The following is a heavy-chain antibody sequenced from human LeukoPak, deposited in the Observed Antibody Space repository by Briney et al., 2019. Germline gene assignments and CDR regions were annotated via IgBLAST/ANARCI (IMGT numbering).Heavy chain of an antibody. CDR1: GGSISSGSYY. Sequence: SQTLSLTCTVSGGSISSGSYYWSWIRQPAGKGLEWIGRIYTSGSTNYNPSLRSRVTISVDTSKSQFSLKLSSVTAADTAVYYCARMKLIRGVISPFDYWGQGTLVTVSS. V-gene: IGHV4-61*02. CDR2: IYTSGST. D-gene: IGHD3-10*01. CDR3: ARMKLIRGVISPFDY. J-gene: IGHJ4*02.